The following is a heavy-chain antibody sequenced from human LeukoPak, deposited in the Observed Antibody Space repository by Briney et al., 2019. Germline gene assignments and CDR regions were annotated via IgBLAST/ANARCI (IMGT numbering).Heavy chain of an antibody. CDR1: GGTFSSYA. J-gene: IGHJ5*02. D-gene: IGHD3-22*01. Sequence: SVKVSCKASGGTFSSYAISWVRQAPGQGLEWMGGIIPIFGTANYAQKFQGRVTITADESTSTAYMELSSLRSEDTAVYYCARVSGYYGSSGYYHPLGFDPWGQGTLVTVSS. V-gene: IGHV1-69*13. CDR2: IIPIFGTA. CDR3: ARVSGYYGSSGYYHPLGFDP.